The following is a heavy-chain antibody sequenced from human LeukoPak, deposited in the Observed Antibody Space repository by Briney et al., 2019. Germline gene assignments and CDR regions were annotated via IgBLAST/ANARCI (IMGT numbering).Heavy chain of an antibody. Sequence: GGSLRLSCAASGFTFSSYSINWVRQAPGKGLEWVSSISSSSSYIYYADSVKGRFTISRDNAKNSLYLQMNSLRAEDTAVYYCAKDRRYYDSSGYYVDYWGQGTLVTVSS. CDR3: AKDRRYYDSSGYYVDY. V-gene: IGHV3-21*01. CDR1: GFTFSSYS. J-gene: IGHJ4*02. D-gene: IGHD3-22*01. CDR2: ISSSSSYI.